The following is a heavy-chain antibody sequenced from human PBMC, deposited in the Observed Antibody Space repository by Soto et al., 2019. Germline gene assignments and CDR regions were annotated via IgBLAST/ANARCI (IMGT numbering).Heavy chain of an antibody. V-gene: IGHV3-7*01. Sequence: GGSLRLSCAASGFTFSSYWMTWVRQAPGKGLEWVANVKKDGSEKYFVDSVKGRFTISRDNAKNSVYLEMNSLRVEDTAVYYCARDARTLPGFDYWGQGTLVTVSS. CDR2: VKKDGSEK. J-gene: IGHJ4*02. CDR1: GFTFSSYW. D-gene: IGHD1-26*01. CDR3: ARDARTLPGFDY.